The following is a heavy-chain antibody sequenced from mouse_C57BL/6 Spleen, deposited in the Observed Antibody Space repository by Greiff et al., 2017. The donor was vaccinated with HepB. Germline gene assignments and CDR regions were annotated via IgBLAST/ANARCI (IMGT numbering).Heavy chain of an antibody. CDR1: GYAFSSSW. J-gene: IGHJ4*01. D-gene: IGHD2-4*01. CDR3: AKLRQNAMDY. V-gene: IGHV1-82*01. CDR2: IYPGDGDT. Sequence: LQESGPELVKPGASVKISCKASGYAFSSSWMNWVKQRPGKGLEWIGRIYPGDGDTNYNGKFKGKATLTADKSSSTAYMQLSSLTSEDSAVYFCAKLRQNAMDYWGQGTSVTVSS.